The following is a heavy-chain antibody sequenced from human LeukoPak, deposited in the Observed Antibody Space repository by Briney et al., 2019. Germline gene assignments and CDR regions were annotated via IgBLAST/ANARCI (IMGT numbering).Heavy chain of an antibody. CDR2: ISISGSTT. CDR1: GFTFSDYY. J-gene: IGHJ4*02. Sequence: PGGSLRLSCVVSGFTFSDYYMSWIRQAPGKGLEWVSYISISGSTTYYADSVKGRFTISRDNAKNSLYLQMNSLRAEDTAMYYCAREGRDGYRNHFDYWGQGSLVTVSS. CDR3: AREGRDGYRNHFDY. D-gene: IGHD5-24*01. V-gene: IGHV3-11*04.